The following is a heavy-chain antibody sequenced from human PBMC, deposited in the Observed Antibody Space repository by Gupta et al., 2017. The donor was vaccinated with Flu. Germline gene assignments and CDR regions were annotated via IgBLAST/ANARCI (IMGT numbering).Heavy chain of an antibody. J-gene: IGHJ4*02. CDR2: IRGSGGST. Sequence: EVQLLESGGGLVQPGGSLRLSCAASGFPFSSYAMSWVRQAPGKGLEWVAAIRGSGGSTYYADSVKGRFTISRDNSKNTLYLQMNSLRAEDTAVYYCAKDGDGYNSGYWGQGTLVTVSS. D-gene: IGHD5-24*01. V-gene: IGHV3-23*01. CDR3: AKDGDGYNSGY. CDR1: GFPFSSYA.